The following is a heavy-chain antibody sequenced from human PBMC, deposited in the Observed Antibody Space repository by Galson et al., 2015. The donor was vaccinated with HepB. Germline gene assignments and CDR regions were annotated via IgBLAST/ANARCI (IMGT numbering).Heavy chain of an antibody. Sequence: SVKVSCKASGDTFNSYTITWVRQAPGQGLEWMGRIIPILDITDYAQKFQGRVKITADKSTATAFMDLSSLMSEDTAVYYCSKGGRGHSGDDYSYYFGMDVWGQGTTVTVSS. D-gene: IGHD5-12*01. J-gene: IGHJ6*02. CDR3: SKGGRGHSGDDYSYYFGMDV. V-gene: IGHV1-69*02. CDR2: IIPILDIT. CDR1: GDTFNSYT.